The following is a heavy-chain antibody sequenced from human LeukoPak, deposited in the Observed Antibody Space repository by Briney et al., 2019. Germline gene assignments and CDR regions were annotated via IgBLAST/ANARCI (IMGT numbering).Heavy chain of an antibody. CDR1: GFTFSSYS. J-gene: IGHJ4*02. V-gene: IGHV3-21*01. CDR2: ISSSSSYI. Sequence: GGSLRLSCAASGFTFSSYSMNWVRQAPGKGLEWVSSISSSSSYIYYADSVKGRFTISRDNAKNSLYLQMNSLRAEDTAVYYCARFYSSSWRNFDYWGQGTLVTVSP. CDR3: ARFYSSSWRNFDY. D-gene: IGHD6-13*01.